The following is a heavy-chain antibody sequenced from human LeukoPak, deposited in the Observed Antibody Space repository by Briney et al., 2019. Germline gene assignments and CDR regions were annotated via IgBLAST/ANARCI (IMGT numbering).Heavy chain of an antibody. CDR2: TNGGGDYT. CDR1: GFSFSSYG. CDR3: SKGANIGGDYGVFDH. V-gene: IGHV3-23*01. J-gene: IGHJ4*02. Sequence: GGSLRLSCAASGFSFSSYGMHWVRQAPGKGLEWVSSTNGGGDYTYYAVSVRGRFSISRDNADNTLYLQMSSLRADDTAVYYCSKGANIGGDYGVFDHWGQGTLVTVSS. D-gene: IGHD4-17*01.